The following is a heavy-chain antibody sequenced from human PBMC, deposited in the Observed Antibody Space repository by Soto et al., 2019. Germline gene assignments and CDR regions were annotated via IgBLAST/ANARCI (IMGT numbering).Heavy chain of an antibody. J-gene: IGHJ4*02. CDR3: ARTGDGHHDYLDY. Sequence: PGGSLRLSCAASGFTFSSYWMSWVRQAPGKGLEWVANIKQDGSEKYYVDSVKGRFTISSDNAKNSLFLQMNSLRVDDTAVYYCARTGDGHHDYLDYWAQRAPLTISS. D-gene: IGHD1-1*01. CDR2: IKQDGSEK. CDR1: GFTFSSYW. V-gene: IGHV3-7*01.